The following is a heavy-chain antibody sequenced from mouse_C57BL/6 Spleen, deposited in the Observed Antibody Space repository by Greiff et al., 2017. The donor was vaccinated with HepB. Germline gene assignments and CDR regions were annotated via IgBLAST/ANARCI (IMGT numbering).Heavy chain of an antibody. D-gene: IGHD3-2*02. CDR3: AIVPHTAQAPWFAY. V-gene: IGHV1-74*01. CDR1: GYTFTSYW. CDR2: IHPSDSDT. Sequence: QVQLQQPGAELVKPGASVKVSCKASGYTFTSYWMHWVKQRPGQGLEWIGRIHPSDSDTNYNQKLKGKATLTVDKSSSTAYMQLSSLTSEDSAVYYFAIVPHTAQAPWFAYWGQGTLVTVSA. J-gene: IGHJ3*01.